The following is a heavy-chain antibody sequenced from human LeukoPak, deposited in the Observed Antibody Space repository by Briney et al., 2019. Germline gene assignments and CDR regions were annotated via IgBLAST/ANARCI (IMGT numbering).Heavy chain of an antibody. D-gene: IGHD3-3*01. CDR3: ARAYYDFWSGYYTYYMDV. V-gene: IGHV4-59*01. CDR2: IYYSGST. CDR1: GGSISSYY. Sequence: SETLSLTCTVSGGSISSYYWSWIRQPPGKGLEWIGYIYYSGSTNYNPSLKSRVTISVDTSKNQFSLKLSSVTAADTAVYYCARAYYDFWSGYYTYYMDVWGKGTTVTVSS. J-gene: IGHJ6*03.